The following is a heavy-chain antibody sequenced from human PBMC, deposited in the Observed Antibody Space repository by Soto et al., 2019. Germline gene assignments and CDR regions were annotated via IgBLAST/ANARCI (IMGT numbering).Heavy chain of an antibody. Sequence: PSETLSLTCTVSGGSISSYYWSWIRQPPGKGLEWIGYIYYSGSTNYNPSLKSRVTISVDTSKNQFSLKLSSVTAADTAVYYCARGDTDFDYWGQGTLVTV. J-gene: IGHJ4*02. D-gene: IGHD5-18*01. CDR2: IYYSGST. CDR1: GGSISSYY. CDR3: ARGDTDFDY. V-gene: IGHV4-59*01.